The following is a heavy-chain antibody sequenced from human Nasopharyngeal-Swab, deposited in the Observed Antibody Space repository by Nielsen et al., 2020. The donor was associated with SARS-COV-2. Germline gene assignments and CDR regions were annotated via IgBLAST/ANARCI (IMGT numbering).Heavy chain of an antibody. D-gene: IGHD3-22*01. CDR1: GFTVSSKY. J-gene: IGHJ3*02. Sequence: GGFLRPSCGASGFTVSSKYMTWVRQAPGKWLEWVSVIYSSGRTSHADSVKGRFTISRDNSKNMLYLQMNSLRAEDTAVYYCARAYDNSGDGFDTWGQGTMVTVSS. CDR3: ARAYDNSGDGFDT. V-gene: IGHV3-53*01. CDR2: IYSSGRT.